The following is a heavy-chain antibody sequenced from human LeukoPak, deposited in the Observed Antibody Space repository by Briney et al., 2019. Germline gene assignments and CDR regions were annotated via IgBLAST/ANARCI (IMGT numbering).Heavy chain of an antibody. Sequence: PGGSLRLSCAASGFTFSSYSMNWVRQAPGKGLEWVSSISSSSSYIYYADSVKGRFTISRDNAKNSLYLQMNSLRAEDTAVYYCARERADFWSGYPSPNDYWGQGTLVTVSS. CDR1: GFTFSSYS. J-gene: IGHJ4*02. CDR2: ISSSSSYI. CDR3: ARERADFWSGYPSPNDY. D-gene: IGHD3-3*01. V-gene: IGHV3-21*01.